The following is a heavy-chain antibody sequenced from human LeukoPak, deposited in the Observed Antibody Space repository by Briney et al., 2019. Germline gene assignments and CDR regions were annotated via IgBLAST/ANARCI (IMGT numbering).Heavy chain of an antibody. D-gene: IGHD5-24*01. CDR2: ISGSGGHT. CDR3: AKGGVATMRDGDNYYYYYMEV. CDR1: GITFTSHA. V-gene: IGHV3-23*01. Sequence: SGGSLRLYCAASGITFTSHAMSWVRQAPGKGLEWVSLISGSGGHTYYGDSVKGRFTISRDNSKSTLYLQMNSLRAEDTAVYYCAKGGVATMRDGDNYYYYYMEVWGRGTTVTVSS. J-gene: IGHJ6*03.